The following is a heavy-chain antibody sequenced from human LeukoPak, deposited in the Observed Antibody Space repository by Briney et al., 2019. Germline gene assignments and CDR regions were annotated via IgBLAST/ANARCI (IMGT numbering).Heavy chain of an antibody. Sequence: SETLSLTCAVYGGSFSGYYWSWIRQPPGKGLEWIGEINHSGSTNYNPSLKSRVTISVDTSKNQFSLNLSSVTAADTAVYYCARALWPPSVYYYMDVWGKGTTVTVSS. CDR3: ARALWPPSVYYYMDV. V-gene: IGHV4-34*01. CDR1: GGSFSGYY. CDR2: INHSGST. J-gene: IGHJ6*03. D-gene: IGHD2-2*01.